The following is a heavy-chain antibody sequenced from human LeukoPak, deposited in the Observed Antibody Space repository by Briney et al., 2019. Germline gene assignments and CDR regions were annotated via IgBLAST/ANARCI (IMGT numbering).Heavy chain of an antibody. Sequence: GASVKVSCKASGGTFSSYAISWVRQAPGQGLVWMGGIIPIFGTTNYAQKFQGRVTITAGESTSTAYMELSSLRSEDTAVYYCARVSCGGNCYSLIGAFDIWGQGTMVTVSS. CDR3: ARVSCGGNCYSLIGAFDI. CDR2: IIPIFGTT. D-gene: IGHD2-15*01. CDR1: GGTFSSYA. J-gene: IGHJ3*02. V-gene: IGHV1-69*13.